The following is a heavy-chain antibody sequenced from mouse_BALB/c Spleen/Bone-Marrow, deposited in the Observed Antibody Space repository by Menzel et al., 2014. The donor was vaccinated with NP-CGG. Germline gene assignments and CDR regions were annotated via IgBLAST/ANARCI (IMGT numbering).Heavy chain of an antibody. CDR2: INLSTGYT. CDR3: ARYHYGYDGFAY. V-gene: IGHV1-7*01. J-gene: IGHJ3*01. D-gene: IGHD2-2*01. CDR1: GYTSTSYW. Sequence: VQLQQSGAELAKPGASVKMSCKASGYTSTSYWMHWVKPRPGQGLEWIGYINLSTGYTEYNQKFKDKATLTADKSSSTAYMQLSSLTSEDSAVYYCARYHYGYDGFAYWGQGTLVTVSA.